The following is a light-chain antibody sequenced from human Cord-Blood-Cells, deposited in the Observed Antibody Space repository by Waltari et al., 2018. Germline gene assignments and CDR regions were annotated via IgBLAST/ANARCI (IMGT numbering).Light chain of an antibody. CDR3: AAWDDSLSGRV. Sequence: QSVLTQPPSASGPPGQRVPISCSGSSSHIGSNYVYWYQQLPGTAPKLLIYRNNQRPSGVPDRFSGSKSGTSASLAISGLRSEDEADYYCAAWDDSLSGRVFGGGTKLTVL. CDR2: RNN. V-gene: IGLV1-47*01. J-gene: IGLJ3*02. CDR1: SSHIGSNY.